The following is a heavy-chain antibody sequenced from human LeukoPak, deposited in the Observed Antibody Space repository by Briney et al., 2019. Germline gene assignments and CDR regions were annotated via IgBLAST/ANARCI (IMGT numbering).Heavy chain of an antibody. D-gene: IGHD1-7*01. J-gene: IGHJ5*02. CDR1: GGTFSSYA. Sequence: SVKVSCKASGGTFSSYAISWVRQAPGQGLEWMGRIIPILGIANYAQKFQGRVTITADKSTSTAYMELSSLRSEDTAVYYCARDSLELRGGWFDPWGQGTLVTVSS. V-gene: IGHV1-69*04. CDR3: ARDSLELRGGWFDP. CDR2: IIPILGIA.